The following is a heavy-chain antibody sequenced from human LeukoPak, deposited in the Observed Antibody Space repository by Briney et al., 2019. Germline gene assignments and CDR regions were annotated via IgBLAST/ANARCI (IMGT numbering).Heavy chain of an antibody. CDR2: IHHNGDIT. CDR1: GFTLFWHV. CDR3: ARDMSGTYSFDY. D-gene: IGHD1-26*01. Sequence: GGSLRLSCSAPGFTLFWHVMHWVRQAPGKPLEYVSFIHHNGDITSYADSVRGRFTVSRDNSKNTLFLDLTSLRTDDTAVYYCARDMSGTYSFDYWGQGTLVTVSS. J-gene: IGHJ4*02. V-gene: IGHV3-64D*06.